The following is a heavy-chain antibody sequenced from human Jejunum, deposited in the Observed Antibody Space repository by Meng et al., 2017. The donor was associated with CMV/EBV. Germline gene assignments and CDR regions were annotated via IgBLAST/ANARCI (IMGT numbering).Heavy chain of an antibody. CDR1: W. CDR3: AREWGSHDFWSGYYKASHGDY. CDR2: IKQDGSEK. V-gene: IGHV3-7*01. J-gene: IGHJ4*02. Sequence: WMRWVRKDPGKGLEWVANIKQDGSEKYYVNSVKGRFTISRDKAKNSLYLQMNSLIAEDTVVYYCAREWGSHDFWSGYYKASHGDYWGQGTLVTVSS. D-gene: IGHD3-3*01.